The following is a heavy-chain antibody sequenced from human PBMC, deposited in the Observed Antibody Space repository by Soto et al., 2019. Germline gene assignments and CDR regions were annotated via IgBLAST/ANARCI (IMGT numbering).Heavy chain of an antibody. Sequence: GGSLRLSCAASGFTFSSYAMSWVRQAPGKGLEWVSAISGSGGSTYYADTVKGRFTISRDNSKNTLYLQMNSLRAEDTAVYYCAKDYYDSSGYHPAYWGQGTLVTVSS. J-gene: IGHJ4*02. V-gene: IGHV3-23*01. CDR2: ISGSGGST. D-gene: IGHD3-22*01. CDR3: AKDYYDSSGYHPAY. CDR1: GFTFSSYA.